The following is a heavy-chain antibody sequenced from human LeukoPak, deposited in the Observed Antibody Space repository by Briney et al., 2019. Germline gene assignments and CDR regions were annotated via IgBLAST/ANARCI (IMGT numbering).Heavy chain of an antibody. J-gene: IGHJ4*02. V-gene: IGHV3-23*01. Sequence: GGSLRLSCAASGFTFSSYAMSWVRQAPGKGLEWVSAISGSGGSTYYADSVKGRFTISRDNSKSTLYLQMNSLRAEDTAVYYCAKATPGVAPAAKDHGITGTQFDYWGQGTLVTVSS. CDR3: AKATPGVAPAAKDHGITGTQFDY. D-gene: IGHD1-7*01. CDR2: ISGSGGST. CDR1: GFTFSSYA.